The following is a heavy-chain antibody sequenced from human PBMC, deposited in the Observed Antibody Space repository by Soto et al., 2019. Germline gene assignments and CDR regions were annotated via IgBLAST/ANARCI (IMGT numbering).Heavy chain of an antibody. J-gene: IGHJ6*03. CDR2: ISTYNGNT. V-gene: IGHV1-18*01. CDR1: GYPFTSYS. Sequence: QVQLMQSGAEVKKPGASVKVSCKASGYPFTSYSISWVRQAPGQGLEWMGWISTYNGNTNYAPKFQGRLTMTTDTSTSTAYMEVRSLSSDDTAVYYCARGVDYFYQYMDVWGKGTTVTVSS. CDR3: ARGVDYFYQYMDV.